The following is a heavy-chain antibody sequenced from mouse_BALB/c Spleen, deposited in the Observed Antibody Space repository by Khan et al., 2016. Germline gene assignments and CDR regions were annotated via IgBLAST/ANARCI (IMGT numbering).Heavy chain of an antibody. CDR3: TRTSRGTSWFAW. CDR2: IDPANGNT. D-gene: IGHD3-1*01. CDR1: GFNIKDTY. J-gene: IGHJ3*01. Sequence: VQLKQSGAELVKPGASVKLSCTASGFNIKDTYMHWVKQRPEQGLEWIGRIDPANGNTKYDPKFQGKATITADTSSNTAYLQISSLTSEDTAVSDGTRTSRGTSWFAWWGQGTLVTVSA. V-gene: IGHV14-3*02.